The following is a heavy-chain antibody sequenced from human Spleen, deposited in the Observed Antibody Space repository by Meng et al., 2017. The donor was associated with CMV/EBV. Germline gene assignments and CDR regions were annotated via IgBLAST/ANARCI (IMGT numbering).Heavy chain of an antibody. CDR1: GGSFSGNY. CDR3: ARAAQFDY. CDR2: IKQDGSEK. V-gene: IGHV3-7*01. D-gene: IGHD6-25*01. Sequence: ETLSLTCAVYGGSFSGNYWTWIRQPPGKGLEWVANIKQDGSEKYYVDSVKGRFTISRDNAKNSLYLQMNSLRAEDTAVYYCARAAQFDYWGQGTLVTVSS. J-gene: IGHJ4*02.